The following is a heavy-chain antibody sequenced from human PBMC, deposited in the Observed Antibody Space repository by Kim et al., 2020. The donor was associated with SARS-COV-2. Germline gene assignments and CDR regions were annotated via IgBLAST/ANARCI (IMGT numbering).Heavy chain of an antibody. CDR3: ARRQFSSGWYYFDY. V-gene: IGHV3-74*01. D-gene: IGHD6-19*01. J-gene: IGHJ4*02. Sequence: GDSVKDQFTISRDNEKNRLYLQMNSLRSEDTAVYHCARRQFSSGWYYFDYWGQGTLVTVSS.